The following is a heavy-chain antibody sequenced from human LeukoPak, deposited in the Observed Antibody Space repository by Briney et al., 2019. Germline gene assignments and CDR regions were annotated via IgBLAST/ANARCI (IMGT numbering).Heavy chain of an antibody. V-gene: IGHV3-33*01. CDR2: IWYDGSTE. CDR3: ARDLCGDYGEGCDTFDL. D-gene: IGHD4-17*01. J-gene: IGHJ3*01. Sequence: PGGSLRLSCAASGFTFTTYAMHWVRQAPGKGLEWVAVIWYDGSTEYYADSVKGRFTVSRDNSKNMLYLQMNSLRAEDTAVYYCARDLCGDYGEGCDTFDLWGQGTMVTVSS. CDR1: GFTFTTYA.